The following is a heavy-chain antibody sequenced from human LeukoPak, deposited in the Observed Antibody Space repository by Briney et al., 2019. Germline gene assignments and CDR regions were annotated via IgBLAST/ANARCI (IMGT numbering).Heavy chain of an antibody. CDR3: ARDVHYDSSGYYGRIAY. CDR1: GFTFSSYA. J-gene: IGHJ4*02. D-gene: IGHD3-22*01. V-gene: IGHV3-30-3*01. Sequence: GGSLRLSCAASGFTFSSYAMPWVRQAPGKGLEWVAVISYDGSNKYYADSVKGRFTISRDNSKNTLYLQMNSLRAEDTAVYYCARDVHYDSSGYYGRIAYWGQGTLVTVSS. CDR2: ISYDGSNK.